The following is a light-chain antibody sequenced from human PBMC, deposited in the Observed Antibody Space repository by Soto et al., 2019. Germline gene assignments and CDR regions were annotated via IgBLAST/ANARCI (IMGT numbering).Light chain of an antibody. Sequence: QSALTQPASVSGSHGQSITMSCTGTSRDIGSYNLVSWYQQHPGKVPKLMIYEASKRPSGVSSRFSGSKSGNTASLTISGLQVEDEADYYCCSYTGNFTLLFGGGTKLTVL. CDR3: CSYTGNFTLL. J-gene: IGLJ3*02. CDR1: SRDIGSYNL. CDR2: EAS. V-gene: IGLV2-23*01.